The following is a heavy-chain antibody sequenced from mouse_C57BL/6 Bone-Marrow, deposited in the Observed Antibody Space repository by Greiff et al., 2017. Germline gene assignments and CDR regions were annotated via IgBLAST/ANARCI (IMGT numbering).Heavy chain of an antibody. D-gene: IGHD1-1*01. CDR1: GFTFSDFY. V-gene: IGHV7-1*01. Sequence: EVHLVESGGGLVQPGRSLRLSCATSGFTFSDFYMEWVRQAPGKGLEWIAASRNKANDYTTEYSASVKGRFIVSRDTSQSILYLQMNALRAEDTAIYYCARDALITTVRRDWYFGGWGTGTTVTVSS. CDR3: ARDALITTVRRDWYFGG. CDR2: SRNKANDYTT. J-gene: IGHJ1*03.